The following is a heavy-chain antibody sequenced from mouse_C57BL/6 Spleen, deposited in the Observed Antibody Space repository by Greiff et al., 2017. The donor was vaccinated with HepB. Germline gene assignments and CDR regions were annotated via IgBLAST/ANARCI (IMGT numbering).Heavy chain of an antibody. CDR1: GYSFTSYY. CDR2: IYPGSGST. D-gene: IGHD1-1*01. V-gene: IGHV1-66*01. Sequence: VQLQQSGPELVKPGASVKISCKASGYSFTSYYIHWVKQRPGQGLEWIGWIYPGSGSTKYNEKFKGKATLTADTSSSTAYMQLSSLTSEDSAVYYCARSSDYYGTFDYWGQGTTLTVSS. CDR3: ARSSDYYGTFDY. J-gene: IGHJ2*01.